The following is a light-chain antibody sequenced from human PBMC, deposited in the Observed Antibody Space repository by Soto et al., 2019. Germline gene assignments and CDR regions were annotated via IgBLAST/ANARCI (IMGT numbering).Light chain of an antibody. Sequence: ESGLRQSPATLSWSPGERATLSVMASQSVSSYLAWYQQKPGQAPRLLIYDASNRATGIPARFSGSGSGTDFTLTISSLEPEDFAVYYCQQRSNWPRTFGQGTKVDIK. CDR1: QSVSSY. CDR2: DAS. J-gene: IGKJ1*01. V-gene: IGKV3-11*01. CDR3: QQRSNWPRT.